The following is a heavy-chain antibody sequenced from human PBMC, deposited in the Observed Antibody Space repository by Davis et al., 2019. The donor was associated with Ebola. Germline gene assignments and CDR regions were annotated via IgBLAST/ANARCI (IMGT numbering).Heavy chain of an antibody. CDR2: IYYDGNKH. CDR1: GFIFKSYA. D-gene: IGHD2-2*01. CDR3: SVQMSPAAPGDY. V-gene: IGHV3-33*03. Sequence: GESLTISCAATGFIFKSYAMHWVRQVPGKGPEWLAMIYYDGNKHFYADSVRGRFTISSDNSKNILYLQMNSLRVDDTAMYYCSVQMSPAAPGDYWGQGTLVTVSA. J-gene: IGHJ4*02.